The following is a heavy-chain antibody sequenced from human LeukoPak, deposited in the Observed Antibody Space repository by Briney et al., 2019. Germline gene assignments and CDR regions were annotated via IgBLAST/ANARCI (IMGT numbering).Heavy chain of an antibody. CDR3: ATTQYYDFWSGYPLYYYYGMDV. D-gene: IGHD3-3*01. CDR2: IYYSGST. CDR1: GGSISSYS. Sequence: SETLSLTCTVSGGSISSYSWTWIRQPPGKGLEWIGYIYYSGSTNYNPSLKSRVTISVDTSKNQFSLKLSSVTAADTAVYYCATTQYYDFWSGYPLYYYYGMDVWGQGTTVTVSS. J-gene: IGHJ6*02. V-gene: IGHV4-59*01.